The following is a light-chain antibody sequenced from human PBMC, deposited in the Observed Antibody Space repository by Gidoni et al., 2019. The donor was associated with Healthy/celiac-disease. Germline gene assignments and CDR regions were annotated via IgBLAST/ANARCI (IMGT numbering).Light chain of an antibody. J-gene: IGKJ1*01. CDR2: YAS. V-gene: IGKV3-11*01. CDR1: QSVSSY. Sequence: EMGLTQSPATLAWSPGERATLSCGASQSVSSYLAWYQQKPGQAPRLLIYYASNRATGIPARFSGSGSGTDFTLTISSLEPEDFAVYYCQQRSNWWTFGQGTKVEIK. CDR3: QQRSNWWT.